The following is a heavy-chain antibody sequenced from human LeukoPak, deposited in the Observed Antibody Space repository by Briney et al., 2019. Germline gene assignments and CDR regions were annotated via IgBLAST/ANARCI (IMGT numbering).Heavy chain of an antibody. Sequence: SMKVSCKASGGTFSSYAISWVRQAPGQGLEWMGGIIPIFGTANYAQKFQGRVTITADESTSTAYMELSSLRSEDTAVYCCARVKWFGELLRKYYFDYWGQGTLVTVSS. D-gene: IGHD3-10*01. CDR2: IIPIFGTA. V-gene: IGHV1-69*13. J-gene: IGHJ4*02. CDR1: GGTFSSYA. CDR3: ARVKWFGELLRKYYFDY.